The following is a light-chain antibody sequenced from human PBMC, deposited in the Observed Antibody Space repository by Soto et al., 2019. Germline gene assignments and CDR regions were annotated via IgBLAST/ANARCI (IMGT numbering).Light chain of an antibody. V-gene: IGKV3-20*01. Sequence: EIVLTQSPGTLSLSPGERATLSCRPSQTVIRSYLAWYQQKPGQAPRLLIYGASSRATGIPDRFSGSGSGTDFTLTISRLEPEDFAVYYCQQYGSSPWTFGQGTKVEIK. CDR2: GAS. J-gene: IGKJ1*01. CDR3: QQYGSSPWT. CDR1: QTVIRSY.